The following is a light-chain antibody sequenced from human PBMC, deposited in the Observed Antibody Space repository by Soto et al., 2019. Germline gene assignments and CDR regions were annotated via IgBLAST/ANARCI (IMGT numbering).Light chain of an antibody. CDR1: QSVASNC. J-gene: IGKJ1*01. V-gene: IGKV3-20*01. CDR3: QQYGTSPQT. Sequence: EIVLTQSPGTLSLSPGEGATLSCRASQSVASNCLAWYQQKPGQAPRLLIYGASSRATGIPDRFSGSGSGTDFTLTISRLESEDFAVYYCQQYGTSPQTFGQGTKVEIK. CDR2: GAS.